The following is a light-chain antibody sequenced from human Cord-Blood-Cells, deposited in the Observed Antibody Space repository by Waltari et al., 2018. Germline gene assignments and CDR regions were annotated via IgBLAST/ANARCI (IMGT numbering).Light chain of an antibody. CDR2: QDS. CDR3: QAWDSSTWV. J-gene: IGLJ3*02. CDR1: KLGDKY. Sequence: SYELTQPPSVSVSPGQTASITCPGDKLGDKYACWYQQKPGQSPVLVIYQDSKRPSGIPVGFSRANSGNTATLTISGTQAMDEADYYCQAWDSSTWVFGGGTKLTVL. V-gene: IGLV3-1*01.